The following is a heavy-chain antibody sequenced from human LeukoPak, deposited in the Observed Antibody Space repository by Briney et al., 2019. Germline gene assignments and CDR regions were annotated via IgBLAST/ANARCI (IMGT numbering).Heavy chain of an antibody. D-gene: IGHD3-10*01. CDR2: INAYNGNT. CDR1: GYTFTSYG. V-gene: IGHV1-18*04. CDR3: ARYYGSGSYYGVYDY. Sequence: ASVKVSCKASGYTFTSYGISWVRQAPGQGLEWMGWINAYNGNTNYAQKLQGRVTMTTDTSTSTAYMELRSLRSDDTAVYYCARYYGSGSYYGVYDYWGQGTLVTVSS. J-gene: IGHJ4*02.